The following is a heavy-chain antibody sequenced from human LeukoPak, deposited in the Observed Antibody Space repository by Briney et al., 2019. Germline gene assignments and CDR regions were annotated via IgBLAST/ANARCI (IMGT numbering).Heavy chain of an antibody. V-gene: IGHV4-61*02. D-gene: IGHD3-3*01. CDR1: GGSISSGSYY. J-gene: IGHJ4*02. CDR2: IYTSGST. CDR3: ARGVTIFGVVIKYYFDY. Sequence: SQTLSLTCTVSGGSISSGSYYWSWIRQPAGKGLEWIGRIYTSGSTNYNPSLKSQVTISVDTSKNQSSLKLSSVTAADTAVYYCARGVTIFGVVIKYYFDYWGQGTLVTVSS.